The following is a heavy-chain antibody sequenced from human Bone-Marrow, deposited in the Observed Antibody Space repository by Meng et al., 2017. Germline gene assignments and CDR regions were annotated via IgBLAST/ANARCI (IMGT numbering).Heavy chain of an antibody. CDR3: ATFDSSGPMDS. J-gene: IGHJ4*02. D-gene: IGHD3-22*01. Sequence: GSLRLSCTVSGGPISSYYWSWIRQPAGKGLEWIGRIYTSGSTNYNPSLKSRVTISVDTSKNQFSLRLTSLTTADTAVYYCATFDSSGPMDSWGQGTLVTVSS. CDR1: GGPISSYY. V-gene: IGHV4-4*07. CDR2: IYTSGST.